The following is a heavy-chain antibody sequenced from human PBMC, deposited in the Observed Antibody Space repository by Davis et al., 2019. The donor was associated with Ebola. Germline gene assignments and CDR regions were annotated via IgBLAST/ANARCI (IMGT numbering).Heavy chain of an antibody. CDR3: ARVQVGVLD. CDR2: INHSGNT. J-gene: IGHJ4*02. Sequence: SETLSLTCSVSGGSVGSDFWSWIRQPPGKGLEWIGEINHSGNTHYNPSLKSRVAISVDASKNQFSLKLSSVTAADTAMYYCARVQVGVLDWGQGNLVTVSS. V-gene: IGHV4-34*01. D-gene: IGHD3-22*01. CDR1: GGSVGSDF.